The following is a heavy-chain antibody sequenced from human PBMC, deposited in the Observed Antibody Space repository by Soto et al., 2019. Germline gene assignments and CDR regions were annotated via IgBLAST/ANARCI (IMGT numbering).Heavy chain of an antibody. Sequence: GASVKVSCKASGYTFTSYYMHWVLQAPGQGLEWMGIINPSGGSTSYAQKFQGRVTMTRDTSTSTVYMELSSLRSEDTAVYYCARGGSRRAIVVVVAATAGPFDYWGQGTLVTVSS. J-gene: IGHJ4*02. CDR2: INPSGGST. CDR1: GYTFTSYY. CDR3: ARGGSRRAIVVVVAATAGPFDY. V-gene: IGHV1-46*01. D-gene: IGHD2-15*01.